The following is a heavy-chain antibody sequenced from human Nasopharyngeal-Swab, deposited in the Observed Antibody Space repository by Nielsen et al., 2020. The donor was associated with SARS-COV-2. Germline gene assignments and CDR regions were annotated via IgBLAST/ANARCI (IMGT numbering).Heavy chain of an antibody. CDR1: VGTFSSYA. CDR3: ARELLHCSSTSCYTSAFDI. V-gene: IGHV1-69*13. D-gene: IGHD2-2*02. Sequence: SVTVSCQASVGTFSSYAIRWVRPAPGQGLEWMGGIIPIFGTANYAQKFQGRVTITADESTSTAYMELSSLRSEDTAVYYCARELLHCSSTSCYTSAFDIWGQGTMVTVSS. J-gene: IGHJ3*02. CDR2: IIPIFGTA.